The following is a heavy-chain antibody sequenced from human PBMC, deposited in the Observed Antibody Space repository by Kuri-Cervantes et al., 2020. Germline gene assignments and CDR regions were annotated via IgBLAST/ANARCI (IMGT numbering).Heavy chain of an antibody. Sequence: GSLRLSCTVSGGSISSSSYYWGWIRQPPGKGLEWIGYIYYSGSTNYNPSLKSRVTISVDTSKNQFSLKLSSVTAADTAVYYWARAYLGLGKLDYWGQGTLVTVSS. CDR1: GGSISSSSYY. CDR3: ARAYLGLGKLDY. D-gene: IGHD7-27*01. J-gene: IGHJ4*02. V-gene: IGHV4-61*05. CDR2: IYYSGST.